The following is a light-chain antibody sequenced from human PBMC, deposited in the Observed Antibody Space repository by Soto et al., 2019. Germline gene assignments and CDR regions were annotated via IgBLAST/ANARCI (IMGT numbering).Light chain of an antibody. V-gene: IGLV1-44*01. CDR2: SGS. Sequence: QSVLTQPPSASGTPGQRVTISCSGSSSNIGRNTVNWYQQLPGTAPKLLIYSGSQRPSGVPDRFSGSQSGTSASLVMSGLQSEDEADYFCASWYDSPNGHVDFGGGTKVTVL. CDR1: SSNIGRNT. J-gene: IGLJ2*01. CDR3: ASWYDSPNGHVD.